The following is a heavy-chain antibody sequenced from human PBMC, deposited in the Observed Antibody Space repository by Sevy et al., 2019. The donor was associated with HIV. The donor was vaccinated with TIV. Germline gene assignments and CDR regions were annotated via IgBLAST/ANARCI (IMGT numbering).Heavy chain of an antibody. V-gene: IGHV1-2*02. CDR1: GYTFTGYY. J-gene: IGHJ4*02. CDR3: VRDDRDGYFDY. Sequence: ASVKVSCKASGYTFTGYYMYCVRQAPGQGLEWMGWINPDSGGPNYAPKFQGRVTLTRDTSISTAYMELSRLKSDDTAVYYCVRDDRDGYFDYWGQGTLVTVSS. CDR2: INPDSGGP.